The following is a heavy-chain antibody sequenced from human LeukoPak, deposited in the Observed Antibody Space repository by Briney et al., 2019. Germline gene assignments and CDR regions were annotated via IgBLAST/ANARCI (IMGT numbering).Heavy chain of an antibody. D-gene: IGHD1-26*01. CDR1: GYTFTSYY. Sequence: ASVKVSCKASGYTFTSYYMHWVRQAPGQGLEWMGKINPNGGSANYAQKFQGRVTMTRDSSTSTVYMELSSLRSEDTAVYYCAVGAIDAFDIWGQGTMVTVSS. CDR2: INPNGGSA. CDR3: AVGAIDAFDI. J-gene: IGHJ3*02. V-gene: IGHV1-46*01.